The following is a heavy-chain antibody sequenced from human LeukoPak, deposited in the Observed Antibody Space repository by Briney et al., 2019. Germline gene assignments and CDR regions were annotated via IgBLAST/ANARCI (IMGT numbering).Heavy chain of an antibody. CDR1: GGTFSSYA. CDR3: ARGTPHYYDSSGYYYEEPSPNYYYNYGMDV. Sequence: SVTVSCTASGGTFSSYAISWVRQAPGQGLEWMGGIIPIFGTANYAQKFQGRVTITADESTSTAYMELSSLRSEDTAVYYCARGTPHYYDSSGYYYEEPSPNYYYNYGMDVWGQGTTVTVSS. CDR2: IIPIFGTA. D-gene: IGHD3-22*01. V-gene: IGHV1-69*13. J-gene: IGHJ6*02.